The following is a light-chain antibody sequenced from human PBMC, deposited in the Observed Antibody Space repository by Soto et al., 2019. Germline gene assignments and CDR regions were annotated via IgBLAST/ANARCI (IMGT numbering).Light chain of an antibody. CDR2: SNN. V-gene: IGLV1-47*02. J-gene: IGLJ2*01. CDR1: SSNIGSNY. Sequence: QSVLTQPPSASGTPGQRVTISCSGSSSNIGSNYVYWYQQLPGTAPKLLIYSNNQRPSGVPDRFSGSKSGTSASLAISGLRSEDEADYYCSSFAGINNLLFGGGTKLTVL. CDR3: SSFAGINNLL.